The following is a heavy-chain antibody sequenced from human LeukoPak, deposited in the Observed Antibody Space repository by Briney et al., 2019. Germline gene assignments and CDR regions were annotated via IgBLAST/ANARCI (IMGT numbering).Heavy chain of an antibody. Sequence: SETLSLTCIVSGDSISSDSYHWSWIRQPAGKGLEWIGHMYTSGSTNYNPSLKSRVTISVDTSKNQFSLKLSSVTTADTAVYYCARAWLQPYFFDYWGQGTLVTVSS. V-gene: IGHV4-61*09. J-gene: IGHJ4*02. CDR1: GDSISSDSYH. CDR2: MYTSGST. CDR3: ARAWLQPYFFDY. D-gene: IGHD5-24*01.